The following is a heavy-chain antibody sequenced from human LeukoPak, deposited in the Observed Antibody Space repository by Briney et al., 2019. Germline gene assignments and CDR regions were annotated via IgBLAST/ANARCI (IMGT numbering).Heavy chain of an antibody. CDR1: GFDISYNY. Sequence: GGSLRLSCAASGFDISYNYVGWVRQAPGKGLEWVSVIHTGGTTHYADSVKGRFTISKDNSNNTVYLQMNSVGVEDTAVYYCAKDPAPEGRWLQAYFDYWGQGTLVTVSS. CDR3: AKDPAPEGRWLQAYFDY. CDR2: IHTGGTT. D-gene: IGHD5-24*01. J-gene: IGHJ4*02. V-gene: IGHV3-53*01.